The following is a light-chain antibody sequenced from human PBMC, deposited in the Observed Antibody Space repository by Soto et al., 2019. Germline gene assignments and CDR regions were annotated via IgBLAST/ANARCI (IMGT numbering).Light chain of an antibody. CDR2: WAS. V-gene: IGKV4-1*01. Sequence: DIVMTQSPDSLAVSLGERATINCKSSQSVLYSSNNKNYLAWYQQKPGQPPKLIIYWASTRESGVHDRFSGSGSRTDFTLAISSLQAEDVAIYYCQQYYSIPRTFGQRTKVEIK. J-gene: IGKJ1*01. CDR1: QSVLYSSNNKNY. CDR3: QQYYSIPRT.